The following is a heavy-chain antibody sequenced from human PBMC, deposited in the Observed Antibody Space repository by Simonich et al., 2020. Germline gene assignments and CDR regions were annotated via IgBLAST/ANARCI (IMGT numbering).Heavy chain of an antibody. CDR1: GYTFTGYY. CDR2: IKPNSGGT. V-gene: IGHV1-2*06. J-gene: IGHJ6*02. CDR3: ARVPGIYYYYGMDV. D-gene: IGHD3-10*01. Sequence: GAEVKKPGASLKVSCKASGYTFTGYYIHWGRQAPGQGLEWMGRIKPNSGGTNYAQKFQGRVTMTRDTSISTAYMELSRLRSDDTAVYYCARVPGIYYYYGMDVWGQGTTVTVSS.